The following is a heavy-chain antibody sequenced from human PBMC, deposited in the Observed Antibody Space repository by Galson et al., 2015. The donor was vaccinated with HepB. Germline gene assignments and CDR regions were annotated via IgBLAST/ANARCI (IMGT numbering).Heavy chain of an antibody. J-gene: IGHJ3*02. D-gene: IGHD2-2*02. Sequence: SLRLSCAASGFTFSSHAMSWVRQAPGKGLEWVSAISGSGGTTFYADSVTGRFTISKDNSKNTLYLQMNSLRAEDTALYYCAGYCSTTSCYRGRFAFDIWGQGTMVTVSS. V-gene: IGHV3-23*01. CDR3: AGYCSTTSCYRGRFAFDI. CDR1: GFTFSSHA. CDR2: ISGSGGTT.